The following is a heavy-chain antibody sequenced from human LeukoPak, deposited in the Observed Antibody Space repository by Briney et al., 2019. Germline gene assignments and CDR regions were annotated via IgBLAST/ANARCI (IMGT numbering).Heavy chain of an antibody. Sequence: PGGSLRLSCAASGITFSSYWMSWVRQAPGKGLEWVGRIKSKTDGGTTDYAAPVKGRFTISRDDSKNTLYLQMNSLKTEDTAVYYCTTEYCGGDCYLDYFDYWGQGTLVTVSS. D-gene: IGHD2-21*02. CDR2: IKSKTDGGTT. CDR1: GITFSSYW. J-gene: IGHJ4*02. CDR3: TTEYCGGDCYLDYFDY. V-gene: IGHV3-15*01.